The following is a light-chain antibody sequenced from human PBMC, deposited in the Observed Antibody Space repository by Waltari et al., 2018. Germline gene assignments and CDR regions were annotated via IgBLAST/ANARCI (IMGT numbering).Light chain of an antibody. V-gene: IGLV2-23*02. J-gene: IGLJ2*01. CDR3: SSYAGSSKGV. Sequence: QSALTQPASVSGSPGQSIPIPCTGTSSDVGNYKRVSWYQQHPGKAHKLMIYAVSKRPSGVSDRFSGSKSGDMASLTISGLQPEDEAEYFCSSYAGSSKGVFGGGTKVTVL. CDR1: SSDVGNYKR. CDR2: AVS.